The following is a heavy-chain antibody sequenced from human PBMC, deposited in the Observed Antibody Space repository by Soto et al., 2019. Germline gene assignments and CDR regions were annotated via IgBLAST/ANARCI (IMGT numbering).Heavy chain of an antibody. CDR2: IYNIGST. Sequence: PSETLSLTCTVSGGSINNNNYYWSWIRQPPGKGLEWIGHIYNIGSTYSTPSLRSQVAISIDTSNNQFSLKLTSVTAADTAVYYCARGPAGDKVDYWGQGTLVTVSS. CDR3: ARGPAGDKVDY. V-gene: IGHV4-30-4*01. CDR1: GGSINNNNYY. D-gene: IGHD6-19*01. J-gene: IGHJ4*02.